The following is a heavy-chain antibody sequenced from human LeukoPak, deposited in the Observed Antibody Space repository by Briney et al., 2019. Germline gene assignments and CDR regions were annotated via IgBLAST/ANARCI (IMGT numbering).Heavy chain of an antibody. D-gene: IGHD6-19*01. V-gene: IGHV1-2*02. CDR3: ARVGSSGWYEDY. Sequence: ASVKVSCKASGYTFTSYDINWVRQAPGQGLEWMGWIDPNSGGTNYAQKFQGRVTMTRDTSISTAYMELSRLRSDDTAVYYCARVGSSGWYEDYWGQGTLVTVSS. CDR2: IDPNSGGT. J-gene: IGHJ4*02. CDR1: GYTFTSYD.